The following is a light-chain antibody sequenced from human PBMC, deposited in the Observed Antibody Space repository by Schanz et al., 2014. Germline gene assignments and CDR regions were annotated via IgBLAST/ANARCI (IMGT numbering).Light chain of an antibody. CDR1: SGDVGAYNY. CDR2: DVS. V-gene: IGLV2-14*03. Sequence: QSALTQPASVSGSPGQSITISCTGTSGDVGAYNYVSWYQHHPGKAPKLMIFDVSHRPSGVPDRFSGSKSGNTASLTISGLQAEDEADYYCSSYTTTSTLLFGGGTKLTV. J-gene: IGLJ2*01. CDR3: SSYTTTSTLL.